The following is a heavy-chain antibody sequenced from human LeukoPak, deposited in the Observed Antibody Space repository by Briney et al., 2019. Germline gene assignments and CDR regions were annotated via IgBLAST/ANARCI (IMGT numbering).Heavy chain of an antibody. CDR2: INHSGST. J-gene: IGHJ4*02. Sequence: SETLSLTCAVYGGSFSGYYWSWIRQPPGKELEWIGEINHSGSTNYNPSLKSRVTISVDTSKNQFSLKLSSVTAADTAVYYCARGGGSCYRYWGQGTLVTVSS. V-gene: IGHV4-34*01. D-gene: IGHD2-15*01. CDR1: GGSFSGYY. CDR3: ARGGGSCYRY.